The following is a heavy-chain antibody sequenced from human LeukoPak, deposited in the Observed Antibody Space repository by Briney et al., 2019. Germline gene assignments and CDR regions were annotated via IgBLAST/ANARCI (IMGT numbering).Heavy chain of an antibody. CDR3: ARPASPLGYCSGGSCYDYFDY. D-gene: IGHD2-15*01. CDR1: GYTFTGDY. Sequence: ASVKVSCKASGYTFTGDYIHWVRQAPGQGLEWMGWINPNNGNTNYAQKLQGRVTMTTDTSTSTTYMELRSLRSDDTAVYYCARPASPLGYCSGGSCYDYFDYWGQGTLVTVSS. V-gene: IGHV1-18*04. J-gene: IGHJ4*02. CDR2: INPNNGNT.